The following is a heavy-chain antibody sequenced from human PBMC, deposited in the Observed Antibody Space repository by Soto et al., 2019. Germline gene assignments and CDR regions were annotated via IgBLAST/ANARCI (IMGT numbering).Heavy chain of an antibody. Sequence: EVQLLESGGGLVEPGGSRRLSCAASGFTFSSYTMSWVRQAPGKGLEWVSTISGSGSSTYSADSVKGRFTISRDNSKNTLYLQMNSLRVDDTATYYCAKAWGIDYWGQGALVTVSS. CDR1: GFTFSSYT. CDR2: ISGSGSST. D-gene: IGHD7-27*01. V-gene: IGHV3-23*01. CDR3: AKAWGIDY. J-gene: IGHJ4*02.